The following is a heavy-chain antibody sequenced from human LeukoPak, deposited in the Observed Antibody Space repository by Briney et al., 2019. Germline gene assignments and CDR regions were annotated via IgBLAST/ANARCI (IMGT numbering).Heavy chain of an antibody. V-gene: IGHV3-23*01. CDR2: ITGSGAST. D-gene: IGHD3-10*01. CDR1: GFTFSSSG. Sequence: PGGSLRLSCAASGFTFSSSGMTWVRQAPGKGLEWVSSITGSGASTYYADSVKGRFTISRDNAKNSLYLQMNSLRADDTAVYYCARGGDFYWGQGTLVTVSS. J-gene: IGHJ4*02. CDR3: ARGGDFY.